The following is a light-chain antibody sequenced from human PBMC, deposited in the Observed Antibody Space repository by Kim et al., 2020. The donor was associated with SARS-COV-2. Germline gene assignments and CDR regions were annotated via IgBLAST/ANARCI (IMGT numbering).Light chain of an antibody. CDR3: LQHSTYPIT. CDR2: GAS. V-gene: IGKV1-17*01. Sequence: ASVGDRVTIPCRASQDIRNDLGWYQQNPGRAPKRLIYGASSLQSGVPSRCSGSGSGTEFTLTNISVQPEDFATDFCLQHSTYPITFGQGTRLEIK. J-gene: IGKJ5*01. CDR1: QDIRND.